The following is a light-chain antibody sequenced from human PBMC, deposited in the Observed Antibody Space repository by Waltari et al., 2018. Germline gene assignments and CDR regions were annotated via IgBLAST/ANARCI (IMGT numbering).Light chain of an antibody. CDR3: QAWDSSSSSFL. CDR1: NLDEKS. Sequence: SSDLTQPPSVSVSPGQTANITCSGENLDEKSVLWYQQTSGQSPVLVMYRDTKRPSGIPERLSGSNSGNTATLTISGTHSMDEADYHCQAWDSSSSSFLFGGGTKLTVL. CDR2: RDT. V-gene: IGLV3-1*01. J-gene: IGLJ2*01.